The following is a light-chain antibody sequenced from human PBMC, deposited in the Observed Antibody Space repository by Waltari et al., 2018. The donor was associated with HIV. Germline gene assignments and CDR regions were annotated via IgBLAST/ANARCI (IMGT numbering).Light chain of an antibody. J-gene: IGLJ3*02. Sequence: QSALTQPPSASGSPGQSVTISCTGTSSDVGGYNYVSWYQQHPGKAPKLMIYEVNKRPSGVSNRFTGSKSGNTASLTISGLQAEDEADYYCCSYVSEIVPCVFGGGTKLTVL. CDR3: CSYVSEIVPCV. V-gene: IGLV2-8*01. CDR1: SSDVGGYNY. CDR2: EVN.